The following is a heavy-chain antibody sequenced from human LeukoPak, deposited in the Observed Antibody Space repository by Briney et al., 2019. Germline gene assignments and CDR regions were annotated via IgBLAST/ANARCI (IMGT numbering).Heavy chain of an antibody. Sequence: GGSLRLSCEASGFSFSNNEMNWVRQAPGRGLEWVSYISSSGSTIYYADSMKGRFNISRDNAKNSVYLQMDSLRAEDTAVYYCARGYNYYYYMDVWGKGTTVTVAS. CDR3: ARGYNYYYYMDV. V-gene: IGHV3-48*03. J-gene: IGHJ6*03. CDR2: ISSSGSTI. CDR1: GFSFSNNE.